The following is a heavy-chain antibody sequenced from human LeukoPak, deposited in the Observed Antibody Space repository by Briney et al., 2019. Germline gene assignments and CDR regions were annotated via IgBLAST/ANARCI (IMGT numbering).Heavy chain of an antibody. CDR1: GYTFTGYY. CDR3: ASWGIEQQLTPGAFDI. V-gene: IGHV1-2*02. CDR2: INPNSGGT. J-gene: IGHJ3*02. D-gene: IGHD6-13*01. Sequence: ASVTVSCKASGYTFTGYYMHWVRQAPGQGLEWMGWINPNSGGTNYAQKFQGRVTMTTDTSTSTAYMELRSLRSDDTAVYYCASWGIEQQLTPGAFDIWGQGTMVTVSS.